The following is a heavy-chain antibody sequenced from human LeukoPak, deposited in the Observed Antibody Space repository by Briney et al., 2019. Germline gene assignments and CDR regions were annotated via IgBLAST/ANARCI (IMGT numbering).Heavy chain of an antibody. Sequence: GASVKFRSPASGYTFTGYYIHWVRQAPGQGLEWMGWINPNSGGINYAQKLQGRVTMTRDTSISTAYMELSRLRSDDTAVYYCAREEAGEVDHAFDIWGQASMPTVSS. D-gene: IGHD7-27*01. CDR1: GYTFTGYY. CDR2: INPNSGGI. CDR3: AREEAGEVDHAFDI. J-gene: IGHJ3*02. V-gene: IGHV1-2*02.